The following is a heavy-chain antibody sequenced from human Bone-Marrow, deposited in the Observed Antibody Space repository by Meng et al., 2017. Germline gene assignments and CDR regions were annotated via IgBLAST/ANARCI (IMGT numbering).Heavy chain of an antibody. CDR1: GYTFTSYY. CDR3: ARDPASIVVVPAAMVVDHYGMDV. Sequence: ASVKVSCKASGYTFTSYYMHWVRQAPGQGLEWMGIINPSGGSTSYAQKFQGRVTMTRDTSTSTVYMELSSLRSEDTAVYYCARDPASIVVVPAAMVVDHYGMDVWGQGTTVTVSS. D-gene: IGHD2-2*01. CDR2: INPSGGST. J-gene: IGHJ6*02. V-gene: IGHV1-46*01.